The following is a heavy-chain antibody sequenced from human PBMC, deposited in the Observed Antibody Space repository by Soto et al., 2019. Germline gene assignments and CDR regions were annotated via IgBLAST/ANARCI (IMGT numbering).Heavy chain of an antibody. CDR1: GFTFSSYS. V-gene: IGHV3-48*02. Sequence: PGGSLRLSCASSGFTFSSYSMNWVRQAPGKGLEWVSYISSSSSTIYYADSVKGRFTISRDNAKNSLYLQMNSLRDEDTAVYYCARDPGNDRGPPSFDYWGQGTLVTVSS. D-gene: IGHD1-1*01. J-gene: IGHJ4*02. CDR3: ARDPGNDRGPPSFDY. CDR2: ISSSSSTI.